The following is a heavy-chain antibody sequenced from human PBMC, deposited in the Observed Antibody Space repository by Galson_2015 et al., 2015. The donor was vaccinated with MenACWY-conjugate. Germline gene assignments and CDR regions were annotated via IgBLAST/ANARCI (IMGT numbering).Heavy chain of an antibody. J-gene: IGHJ6*02. CDR1: GYSFTNYW. CDR3: ARHPPGGRGLDV. Sequence: QSGAEVTKPGESLKISCTGSGYSFTNYWIGWVRQMPGEGLEWMGLFNPANSETRYSPSFQGQVTISADESISTAYLQWTSLKASDTAMYYCARHPPGGRGLDVWGRGTTVTVSS. CDR2: FNPANSET. V-gene: IGHV5-51*01. D-gene: IGHD1-26*01.